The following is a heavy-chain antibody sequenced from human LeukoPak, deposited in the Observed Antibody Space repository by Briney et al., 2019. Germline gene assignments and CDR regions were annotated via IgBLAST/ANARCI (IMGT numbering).Heavy chain of an antibody. Sequence: SETLSLTCTVSGYSISSGYYWGWIRQPPGKGLEWIGSIYHSGSTYYNPSLKSRVTISVDTSKNQFSLRLSSVTAADTAVYYCARCIAAAGTPPDYWGQGTLVTVSS. CDR3: ARCIAAAGTPPDY. CDR1: GYSISSGYY. V-gene: IGHV4-38-2*02. CDR2: IYHSGST. D-gene: IGHD6-13*01. J-gene: IGHJ4*02.